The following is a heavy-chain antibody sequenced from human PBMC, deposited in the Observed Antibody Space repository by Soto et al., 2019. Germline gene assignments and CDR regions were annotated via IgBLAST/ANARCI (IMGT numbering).Heavy chain of an antibody. CDR2: INHSGST. D-gene: IGHD2-2*01. CDR1: GGSFSGYY. CDR3: ARARTWTCSSTSRYGDYYMDV. Sequence: QVQLQQWGAGLLKPSETLSLTCAVYGGSFSGYYWSWIRQPPGKGLEWIGEINHSGSTNYNPSLKSRVTISVDTSKNQFSLKLSSVTAADTAVYYCARARTWTCSSTSRYGDYYMDVWGKGTTVTVSS. V-gene: IGHV4-34*01. J-gene: IGHJ6*03.